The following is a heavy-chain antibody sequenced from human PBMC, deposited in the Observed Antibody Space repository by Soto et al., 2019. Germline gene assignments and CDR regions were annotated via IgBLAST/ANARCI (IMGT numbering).Heavy chain of an antibody. Sequence: SLRLSCATSGFIFSDYGMHWVRQAPGKGLEWLALIWYDETYKYYADSVKGRFTISRDNSKNTLYLQMKSLRVEDTAVYYCAKASFREARRWFDPWGQGTLVTVSS. CDR3: AKASFREARRWFDP. CDR1: GFIFSDYG. V-gene: IGHV3-33*03. J-gene: IGHJ5*02. CDR2: IWYDETYK. D-gene: IGHD3-10*01.